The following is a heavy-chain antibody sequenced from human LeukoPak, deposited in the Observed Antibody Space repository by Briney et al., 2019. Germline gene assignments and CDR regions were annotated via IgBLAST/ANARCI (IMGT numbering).Heavy chain of an antibody. D-gene: IGHD6-19*01. CDR1: GGSFSGYY. J-gene: IGHJ1*01. V-gene: IGHV4-34*01. CDR2: INHSGST. Sequence: SETLSLTCAVYGGSFSGYYWSWIRQPPGKGLEWIGEINHSGSTNYNPSLKSRVTISVDTSKNQFSLKLSSVTAADTAVYYCARRGSSGWYGKYFQHWGQGTLVTVSS. CDR3: ARRGSSGWYGKYFQH.